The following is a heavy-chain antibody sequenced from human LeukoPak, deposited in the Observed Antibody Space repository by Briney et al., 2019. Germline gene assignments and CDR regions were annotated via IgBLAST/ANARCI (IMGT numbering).Heavy chain of an antibody. CDR1: GFTFSSYA. CDR3: ARGQGILTGYLEYYMDV. V-gene: IGHV3-64*01. J-gene: IGHJ6*03. CDR2: ISSNGGST. Sequence: GGSLRLSCAASGFTFSSYAMHWVRQAPGKGLEYVSAISSNGGSTYYANSVKGRFTISRDNSKNTLYIQMGSLRAEDMAVYYCARGQGILTGYLEYYMDVWGKGTTVTVSS. D-gene: IGHD3-9*01.